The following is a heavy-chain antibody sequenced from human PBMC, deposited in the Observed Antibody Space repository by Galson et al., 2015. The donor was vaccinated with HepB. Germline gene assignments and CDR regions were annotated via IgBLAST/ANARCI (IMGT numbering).Heavy chain of an antibody. V-gene: IGHV1-18*01. Sequence: SVKVSCKASGYNFTDYGISWVRQAPGQGLEWMGWISAYNGNTNSAQKVQGRVTMTADTFTSTAYMESRSLRSDDTAVYYCARELDSYDTSGYSNYFDCWGQGTLVTVSS. D-gene: IGHD3-22*01. CDR3: ARELDSYDTSGYSNYFDC. CDR1: GYNFTDYG. J-gene: IGHJ4*02. CDR2: ISAYNGNT.